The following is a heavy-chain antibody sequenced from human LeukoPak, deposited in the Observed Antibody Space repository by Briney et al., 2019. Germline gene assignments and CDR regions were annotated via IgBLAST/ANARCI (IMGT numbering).Heavy chain of an antibody. Sequence: SETLSLTCTVSGGSISSGSYYWSWIRQPAGKGLEWIGRIYTSGSTNYNPSLKSRVTISVDTSKNQFSLKLSSVTAADTAVYYCASSRIKYYDILTGYPEGNWFDPWGQGTLVTVSS. V-gene: IGHV4-61*02. J-gene: IGHJ5*02. CDR2: IYTSGST. D-gene: IGHD3-9*01. CDR3: ASSRIKYYDILTGYPEGNWFDP. CDR1: GGSISSGSYY.